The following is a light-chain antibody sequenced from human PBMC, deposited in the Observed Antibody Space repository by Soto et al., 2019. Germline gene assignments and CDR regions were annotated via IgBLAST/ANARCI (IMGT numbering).Light chain of an antibody. Sequence: EIVKKAAPTNPSVAPRERANLSCRASQGVRSNLAWYQQKPGQAPRLLIYGASTRATGIPARFSGSGSGTEFTLTISSLQSEDFAVYYCQQYNNWPSWTFGQGTKVEIK. CDR1: QGVRSN. J-gene: IGKJ1*01. V-gene: IGKV3-15*01. CDR3: QQYNNWPSWT. CDR2: GAS.